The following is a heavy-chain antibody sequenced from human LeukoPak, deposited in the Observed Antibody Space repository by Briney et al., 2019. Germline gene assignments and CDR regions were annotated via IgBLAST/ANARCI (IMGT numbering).Heavy chain of an antibody. V-gene: IGHV1-2*02. CDR2: INPNSGGT. CDR3: ARDGVGYYDSSGYYYFQH. CDR1: GYTFTGYY. Sequence: ASVKVSCKASGYTFTGYYMHWVRQAPGQGLEWMGWINPNSGGTNYAQKFQGRVTMTRDTSISTAYMELSRMRSDDTAVYYCARDGVGYYDSSGYYYFQHWGQGTLVTVSS. J-gene: IGHJ1*01. D-gene: IGHD3-22*01.